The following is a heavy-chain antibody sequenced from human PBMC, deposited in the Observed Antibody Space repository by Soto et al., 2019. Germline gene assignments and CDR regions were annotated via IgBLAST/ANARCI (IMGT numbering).Heavy chain of an antibody. CDR3: ARDGPRGTLWRWFDP. CDR1: GGSISSYY. V-gene: IGHV4-59*01. CDR2: IYYSGST. Sequence: PSETLSLTCTVSGGSISSYYWSWIRQPPGKGLEWIGYIYYSGSTNYNPSLKSRVTISVDTSKNQFSLKLSSVTAADTAVYYCARDGPRGTLWRWFDPWGQGTLVTVSS. J-gene: IGHJ5*02. D-gene: IGHD3-10*01.